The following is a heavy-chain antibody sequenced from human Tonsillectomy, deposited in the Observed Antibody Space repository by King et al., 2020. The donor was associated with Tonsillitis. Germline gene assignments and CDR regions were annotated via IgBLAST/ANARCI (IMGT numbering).Heavy chain of an antibody. CDR2: IKQDGSEK. Sequence: QLVQSGGGLVQPGGSLRLSCAASGFTFGTYWMSWVRQAPGKGLEWVANIKQDGSEKYYVDSVKGRFTISRDIAKKSLYLQMNSLRAEDTAVYYCARDRIGGIAVAAPFDYWGQGTLVTVSS. CDR3: ARDRIGGIAVAAPFDY. J-gene: IGHJ4*02. D-gene: IGHD6-19*01. V-gene: IGHV3-7*03. CDR1: GFTFGTYW.